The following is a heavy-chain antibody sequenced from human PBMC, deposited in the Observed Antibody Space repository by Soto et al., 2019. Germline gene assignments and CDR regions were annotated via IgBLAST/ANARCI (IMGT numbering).Heavy chain of an antibody. J-gene: IGHJ4*02. CDR1: GYSFTSYW. CDR2: IYPGDSDT. CDR3: ARHSNRNYGLYYFDY. V-gene: IGHV5-51*01. Sequence: GESLKISCKGSGYSFTSYWIGWVRQMPGKGLEWMGIIYPGDSDTRYSPSFQGQVTISVDTSKNQFSLKVSSATAADTAVYYCARHSNRNYGLYYFDYWGLGALVTVSS. D-gene: IGHD4-4*01.